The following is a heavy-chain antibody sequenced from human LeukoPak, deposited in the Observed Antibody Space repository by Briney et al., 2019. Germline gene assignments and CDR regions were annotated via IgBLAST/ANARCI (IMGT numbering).Heavy chain of an antibody. V-gene: IGHV1-69*05. CDR1: GGTFSSYA. Sequence: SVKVSCKASGGTFSSYAISWVRQAPGQGLEWMGGIIPIFGTANYARKFQGRVTITTDESTSTAYMELSSLRSEDTAVYYCARAGRIAVAGPSTFDYWGQGTLVTVSS. CDR2: IIPIFGTA. J-gene: IGHJ4*02. CDR3: ARAGRIAVAGPSTFDY. D-gene: IGHD6-19*01.